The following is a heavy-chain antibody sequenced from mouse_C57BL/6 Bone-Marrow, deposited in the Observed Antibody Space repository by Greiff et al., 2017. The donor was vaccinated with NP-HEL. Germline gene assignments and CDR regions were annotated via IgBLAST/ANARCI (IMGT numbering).Heavy chain of an antibody. Sequence: EVKVVESGGGLVKPGGSLKLSCAASGFTFSDYGMHWVRQAPEKGLEWVAYISSGSSTIYYADTVKGRFTISRDNAKNTLFLQMTSLRSEDTAMYYCARGRLRRFAYWGQGTLVTVSA. CDR1: GFTFSDYG. D-gene: IGHD2-4*01. J-gene: IGHJ3*01. CDR3: ARGRLRRFAY. CDR2: ISSGSSTI. V-gene: IGHV5-17*01.